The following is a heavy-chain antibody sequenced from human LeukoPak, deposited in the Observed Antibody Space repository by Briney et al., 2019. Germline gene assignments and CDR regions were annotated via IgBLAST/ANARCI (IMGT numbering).Heavy chain of an antibody. CDR2: IYYSGST. J-gene: IGHJ4*02. Sequence: SSETLSLTCTVSGGSISSYYWSWIRQPPGKGLEWIGYIYYSGSTNYNPSLKSRVTISVDTSKNQFSLKLSSVTAADTAVYYCARAMELPYFDYWGQGTLVTVSS. V-gene: IGHV4-59*01. D-gene: IGHD1-26*01. CDR3: ARAMELPYFDY. CDR1: GGSISSYY.